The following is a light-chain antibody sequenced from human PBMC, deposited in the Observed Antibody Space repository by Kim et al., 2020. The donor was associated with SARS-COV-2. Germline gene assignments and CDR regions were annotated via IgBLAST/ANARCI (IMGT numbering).Light chain of an antibody. Sequence: SPGERATPSCRASQSVYSYLAWYQHKRGQAPRLLIYDASNRATDIPARFSGSGSGTDFTLTISSLEAEDFAVYYCQQRRNWPPTFGGGTKVDIK. CDR1: QSVYSY. CDR3: QQRRNWPPT. J-gene: IGKJ4*01. CDR2: DAS. V-gene: IGKV3-11*01.